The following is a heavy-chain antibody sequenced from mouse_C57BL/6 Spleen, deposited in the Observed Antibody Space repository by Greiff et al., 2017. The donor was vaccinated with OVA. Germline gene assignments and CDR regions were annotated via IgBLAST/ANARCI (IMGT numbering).Heavy chain of an antibody. Sequence: EVQLQQSGPVLVKPGASVKMSCKASGYTFTDYYMNWVKQSHGKSLEWIGVINPYNGGTSYNQKLKGKATLTVDKSSSTAYIELNSLTSEDSAVYYCARGRQPEAMDYWGQGTSVTVSS. CDR2: INPYNGGT. D-gene: IGHD6-1*01. CDR1: GYTFTDYY. J-gene: IGHJ4*01. V-gene: IGHV1-19*01. CDR3: ARGRQPEAMDY.